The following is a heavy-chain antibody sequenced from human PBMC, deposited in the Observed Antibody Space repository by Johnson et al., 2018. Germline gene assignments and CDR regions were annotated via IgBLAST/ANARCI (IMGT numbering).Heavy chain of an antibody. CDR1: GFTFDDYA. CDR2: LSWNSGSI. Sequence: VQLVQSGGGLVKPGGSLRLSCAASGFTFDDYAMHWVRQAPGKGLEWVSGLSWNSGSIGYADSVKGRFTISRDNAKNSLYLQMNSLREEDTVVYFCAREGPDVWGYQYYGMDVWGQGTTVTVSS. J-gene: IGHJ6*02. CDR3: AREGPDVWGYQYYGMDV. D-gene: IGHD1-26*01. V-gene: IGHV3-9*01.